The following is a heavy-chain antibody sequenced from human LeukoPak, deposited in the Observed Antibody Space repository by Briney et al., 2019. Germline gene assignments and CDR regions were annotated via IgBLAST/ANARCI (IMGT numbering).Heavy chain of an antibody. V-gene: IGHV4-4*07. J-gene: IGHJ5*02. D-gene: IGHD3-3*01. CDR3: ARELTMETWFDP. Sequence: PSETLSLTCTVSGGSISSYYWSWIRQPAGKGLEWIGRIYTSGSTNYNPSLKSRVAISVDMSKNQFSLKLCSVTAADTAVYYCARELTMETWFDPWGQGTLVTVSS. CDR1: GGSISSYY. CDR2: IYTSGST.